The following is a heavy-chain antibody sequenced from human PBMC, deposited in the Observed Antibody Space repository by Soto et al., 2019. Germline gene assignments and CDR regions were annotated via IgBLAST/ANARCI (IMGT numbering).Heavy chain of an antibody. J-gene: IGHJ6*02. CDR1: GFIFSSYG. D-gene: IGHD2-21*01. CDR3: ARCKQKVMHCAVDV. CDR2: INYDGSNK. V-gene: IGHV3-33*01. Sequence: QVHLVESGGGAVLPGRSLRVSCEASGFIFSSYGMHWVRQAPGKGLEWVAFINYDGSNKFYGDSVKGRFTISRDNSKNTLYLQMSRLRGEDTAVYYCARCKQKVMHCAVDVWGQGATVTVTS.